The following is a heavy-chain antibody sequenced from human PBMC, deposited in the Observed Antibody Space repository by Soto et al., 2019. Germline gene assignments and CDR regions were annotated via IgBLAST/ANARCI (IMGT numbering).Heavy chain of an antibody. J-gene: IGHJ6*03. CDR2: MNPNSGNT. D-gene: IGHD3-3*01. CDR3: ARGRRAIFGVVISLYYYYMDV. V-gene: IGHV1-8*01. Sequence: ASVKVSCKASGYTFTSYDINWVRQATGQGLEWMGWMNPNSGNTGYAQKFQGRVTMTRNTSISTAYMELSSLRSEDTAVYYCARGRRAIFGVVISLYYYYMDVWGKGTTVTVSS. CDR1: GYTFTSYD.